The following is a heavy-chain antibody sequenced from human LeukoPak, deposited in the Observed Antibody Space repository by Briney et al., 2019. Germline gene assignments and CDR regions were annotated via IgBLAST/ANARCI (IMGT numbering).Heavy chain of an antibody. J-gene: IGHJ4*02. Sequence: GSLRLSCTASGFTLGSHDMHWVRQTTGEGLEWVAAIASGFQTFYAGSVKGRFTVSREDAKNSLYLQMNSLRAGDTAVYYCVREARGYHYTYFDYWGQGTLVTVSS. CDR1: GFTLGSHD. CDR3: VREARGYHYTYFDY. CDR2: IASGFQT. D-gene: IGHD5-18*01. V-gene: IGHV3-13*01.